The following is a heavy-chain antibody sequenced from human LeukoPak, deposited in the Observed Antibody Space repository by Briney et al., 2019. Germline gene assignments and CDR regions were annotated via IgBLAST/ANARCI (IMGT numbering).Heavy chain of an antibody. D-gene: IGHD1-1*01. CDR3: ARGRVSSSTWYSTYYYYFYMDV. Sequence: SETLSLTCTVSGGSISNYYWTWIRQPPGKGLEWIGYVDHTGSTNFNPSLNGRVSISRDTTKNLFSLRLRSVTAADTAVYFCARGRVSSSTWYSTYYYYFYMDVWGKGTTVTVSS. J-gene: IGHJ6*03. CDR1: GGSISNYY. CDR2: VDHTGST. V-gene: IGHV4-59*01.